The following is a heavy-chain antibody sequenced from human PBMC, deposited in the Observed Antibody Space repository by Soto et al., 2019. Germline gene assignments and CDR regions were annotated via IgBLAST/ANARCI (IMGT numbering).Heavy chain of an antibody. CDR3: ARGKGATITCTSPYYYGMDV. J-gene: IGHJ6*02. CDR1: GYSFTSYW. D-gene: IGHD5-12*01. Sequence: GESLKISCKGSGYSFTSYWISWVRQMPAEGLERMGRIDPSDSYTNYSPSFQGHVTISADKSISTAYLQWSSLKASDTAMYYCARGKGATITCTSPYYYGMDVWGQGTTVTVSS. CDR2: IDPSDSYT. V-gene: IGHV5-10-1*01.